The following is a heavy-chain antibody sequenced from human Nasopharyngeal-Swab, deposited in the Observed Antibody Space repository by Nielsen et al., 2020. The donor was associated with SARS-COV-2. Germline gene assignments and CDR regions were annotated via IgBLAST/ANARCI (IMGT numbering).Heavy chain of an antibody. CDR3: AKDGYCGGDCYGLNAFDI. Sequence: GESLKISCAASGFTFSSYWMSWVRQAPGKGLEWVANIKQDGSEKYYVDSVKGRFTISRDNSKNTLYLQMNSLRAEDTAVYYCAKDGYCGGDCYGLNAFDIWGQGTMVTVSS. V-gene: IGHV3-7*01. CDR1: GFTFSSYW. J-gene: IGHJ3*02. D-gene: IGHD2-21*02. CDR2: IKQDGSEK.